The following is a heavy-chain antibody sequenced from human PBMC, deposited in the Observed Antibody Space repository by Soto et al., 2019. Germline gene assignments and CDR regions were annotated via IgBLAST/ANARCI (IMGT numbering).Heavy chain of an antibody. Sequence: PSETLSLTCTVSGGSISSGGYYWSWIRQHPGKGLEWIGYIYYSGSTYYNPSLKSRVTISVDTSKNQFSLKLSSVTAADTAVYYCATLLGHGDLPYYFDYWGQGTLVTVSS. CDR2: IYYSGST. CDR3: ATLLGHGDLPYYFDY. J-gene: IGHJ4*02. CDR1: GGSISSGGYY. V-gene: IGHV4-31*03. D-gene: IGHD4-17*01.